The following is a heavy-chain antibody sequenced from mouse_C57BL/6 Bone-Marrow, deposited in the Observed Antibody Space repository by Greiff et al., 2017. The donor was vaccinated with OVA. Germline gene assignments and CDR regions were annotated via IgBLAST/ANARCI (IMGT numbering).Heavy chain of an antibody. Sequence: QVQLKQSGAELVKPGASVKLSCKASGYTFTEYTIHWVKQRSGQGLEWIGWFYPGSGSIKYNEKFKDKATLTADKSSSTAYMKLSRLTSEDSAVFFCARHEDDPDYYGSLFDVWGTGTTVTVSS. V-gene: IGHV1-62-2*01. D-gene: IGHD1-1*01. CDR2: FYPGSGSI. J-gene: IGHJ1*03. CDR3: ARHEDDPDYYGSLFDV. CDR1: GYTFTEYT.